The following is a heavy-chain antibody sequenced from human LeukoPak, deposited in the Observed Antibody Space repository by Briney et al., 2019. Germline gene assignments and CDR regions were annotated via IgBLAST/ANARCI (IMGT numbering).Heavy chain of an antibody. CDR1: GYSISSGYY. J-gene: IGHJ6*02. V-gene: IGHV4-38-2*02. CDR3: ARYGCSGGSCYSRYYYYGMDV. D-gene: IGHD2-15*01. Sequence: SETLSLTCTVSGYSISSGYYWGWIRQPPGKGLEWIGSIYHSGSTYYNPSLKSRVTISVDTSKNQFSLKLSSVTAADTAVYYCARYGCSGGSCYSRYYYYGMDVWGQGTTVTVSS. CDR2: IYHSGST.